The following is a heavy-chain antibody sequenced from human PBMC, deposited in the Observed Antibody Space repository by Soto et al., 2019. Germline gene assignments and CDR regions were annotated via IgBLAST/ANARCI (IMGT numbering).Heavy chain of an antibody. CDR1: GFTFSDYY. CDR3: VRVGYAYGNDP. J-gene: IGHJ5*02. CDR2: ISSSGATI. V-gene: IGHV3-11*01. D-gene: IGHD3-10*01. Sequence: GGSLRLSCAASGFTFSDYYMSWIRQAPGKGLEWISHISSSGATIYYADSVKGRFTTSRDNANNSLFLEMNSLRAEDTAVYYCVRVGYAYGNDPWGQGTLVTVSS.